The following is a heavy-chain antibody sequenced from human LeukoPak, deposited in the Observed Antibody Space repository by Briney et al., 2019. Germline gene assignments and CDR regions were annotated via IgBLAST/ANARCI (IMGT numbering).Heavy chain of an antibody. CDR2: ISGSGGST. CDR1: GFTFSSYA. Sequence: TGGSLRLSCAASGFTFSSYAMSWVRQAPGKGLEWVSAISGSGGSTYYADSVKGRFTISRDNSKNTLYLQMNSLRAEDTAVYYCAKDPRSYYDSSGYYVDAFDIWGQATMVTVSS. CDR3: AKDPRSYYDSSGYYVDAFDI. V-gene: IGHV3-23*01. J-gene: IGHJ3*02. D-gene: IGHD3-22*01.